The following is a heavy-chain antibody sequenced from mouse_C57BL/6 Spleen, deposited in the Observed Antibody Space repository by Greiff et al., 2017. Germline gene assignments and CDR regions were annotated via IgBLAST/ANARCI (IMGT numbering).Heavy chain of an antibody. D-gene: IGHD1-1*01. CDR1: GYTFTSYG. CDR3: ARGGLTTVVARDWYFDV. V-gene: IGHV1-81*01. Sequence: VQLQQSGAELARPGASVKLSCKASGYTFTSYGISWVKQRTGQGLEWIGEIYPRSGNTYYNEKFKGKATLTADKSSSTAYMGLRSLRSEDSAVYFCARGGLTTVVARDWYFDVWGTGTTVTVSS. CDR2: IYPRSGNT. J-gene: IGHJ1*03.